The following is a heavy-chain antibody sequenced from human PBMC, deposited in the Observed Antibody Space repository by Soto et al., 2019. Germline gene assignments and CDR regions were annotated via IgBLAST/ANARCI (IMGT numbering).Heavy chain of an antibody. CDR3: AKDGQWLDVYLES. CDR2: ISATGPST. Sequence: VTLSGTGSGFTFSNSAMTWVSQAPGKGLECVSIISATGPSTYHPASVNGRFTISRDNSKDTLYLQMTRLRAEDTATYYCAKDGQWLDVYLESWGQGTKVTVSS. J-gene: IGHJ4*02. V-gene: IGHV3-23*01. D-gene: IGHD6-19*01. CDR1: GFTFSNSA.